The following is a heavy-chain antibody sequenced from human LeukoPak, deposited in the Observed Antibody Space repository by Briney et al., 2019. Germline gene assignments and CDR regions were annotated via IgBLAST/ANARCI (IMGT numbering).Heavy chain of an antibody. Sequence: PSETLSLTCTVSGGSISGYYWSWLRQPPGKGRECVVYIYFSGSTNYNPSLKSRVTISVATPKNHFSLQLSCVTAADTAVYYWARLYSSSFPLYWGQGTLVTVSS. CDR3: ARLYSSSFPLY. CDR2: IYFSGST. V-gene: IGHV4-59*08. CDR1: GGSISGYY. J-gene: IGHJ4*02. D-gene: IGHD6-6*01.